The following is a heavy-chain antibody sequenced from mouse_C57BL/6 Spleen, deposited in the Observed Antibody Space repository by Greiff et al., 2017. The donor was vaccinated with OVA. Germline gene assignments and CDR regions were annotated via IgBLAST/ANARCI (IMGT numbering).Heavy chain of an antibody. D-gene: IGHD2-3*01. CDR3: AREIYDGYP. J-gene: IGHJ2*01. V-gene: IGHV5-4*01. CDR2: ISDGGSYT. CDR1: GFTFSSYA. Sequence: EVQLVESGGGLVKPGGSLKLSCAASGFTFSSYAMSWVRQTPEKRLEWVATISDGGSYTYYPDNVKGRFTISRDNAKNNLYLQMSHLKSEDTAMYYCAREIYDGYPWGQGTTLTVSS.